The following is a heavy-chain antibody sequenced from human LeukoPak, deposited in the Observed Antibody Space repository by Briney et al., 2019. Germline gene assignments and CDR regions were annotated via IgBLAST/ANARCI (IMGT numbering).Heavy chain of an antibody. CDR3: ARDMTTQGSREGIFDY. CDR2: IIPIFGTA. Sequence: SVKVSCKASGGTFSSYAISWVRQAPGQGLEWMGGIIPIFGTANYAQKFQGRVTITADESTSTAYMELSSLRSEDTAVYYCARDMTTQGSREGIFDYWGQGTLVTVSS. CDR1: GGTFSSYA. V-gene: IGHV1-69*13. J-gene: IGHJ4*02. D-gene: IGHD3-10*01.